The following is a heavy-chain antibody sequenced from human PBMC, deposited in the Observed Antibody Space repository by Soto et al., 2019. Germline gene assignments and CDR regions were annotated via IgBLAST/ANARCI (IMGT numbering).Heavy chain of an antibody. V-gene: IGHV4-34*01. Sequence: PSETLSLTCAVYGGSFSGYYWSWIRQPPGKGLEWIGEINHSGSTNYNPSLKSRVTISVDTSKNQFSLKLSSVTAADTAVYYCARGLRGVAARPRWSDPWGQGTLVTVSS. CDR3: ARGLRGVAARPRWSDP. D-gene: IGHD6-6*01. CDR1: GGSFSGYY. CDR2: INHSGST. J-gene: IGHJ5*02.